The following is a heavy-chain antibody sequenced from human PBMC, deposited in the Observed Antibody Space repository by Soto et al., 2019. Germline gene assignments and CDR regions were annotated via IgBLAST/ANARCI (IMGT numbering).Heavy chain of an antibody. D-gene: IGHD3-22*01. V-gene: IGHV3-64D*06. J-gene: IGHJ4*02. CDR3: VKGEYYYDSSGYYPFDY. CDR2: ISINGGST. Sequence: GGSLRLSCSASGFTFSIYAMHWVRQAPGKVLEYVSSISINGGSTHYADSVKGRFTISRDNSKNTQYLQMSSLRADDTALYYCVKGEYYYDSSGYYPFDYWGQGTLVTVSS. CDR1: GFTFSIYA.